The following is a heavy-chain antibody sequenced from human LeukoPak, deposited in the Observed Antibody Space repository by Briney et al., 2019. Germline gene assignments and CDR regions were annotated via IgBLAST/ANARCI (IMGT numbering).Heavy chain of an antibody. D-gene: IGHD6-13*01. CDR2: IYSGGST. CDR3: ASGPRIAAAADGYLDY. Sequence: PGGSLRLSCAASGFTVSSNYMSWVRQAPGKGLEWVSVIYSGGSTYYADSVKGRFTISRDNSKNTMYLQMNSLSAEDTAVYYCASGPRIAAAADGYLDYWGQGTLVTVSS. CDR1: GFTVSSNY. J-gene: IGHJ4*02. V-gene: IGHV3-66*01.